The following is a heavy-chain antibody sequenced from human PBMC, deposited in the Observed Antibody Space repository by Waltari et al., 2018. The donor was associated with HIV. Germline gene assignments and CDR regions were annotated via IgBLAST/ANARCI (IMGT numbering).Heavy chain of an antibody. V-gene: IGHV4-39*07. CDR2: IYYSGST. Sequence: QPHLQDSGPGLVKPSETLSLTCTVSGGSIRSSSYYWCGIRPPPGKGLGWSGSIYYSGSTYYNPSLKSRVTISVATSKNQFSLKLSSVTAADTAVYYCARGPESRGYYYDSSGYRYFDFWGRGTLVTVSS. D-gene: IGHD3-22*01. J-gene: IGHJ2*01. CDR3: ARGPESRGYYYDSSGYRYFDF. CDR1: GGSIRSSSYY.